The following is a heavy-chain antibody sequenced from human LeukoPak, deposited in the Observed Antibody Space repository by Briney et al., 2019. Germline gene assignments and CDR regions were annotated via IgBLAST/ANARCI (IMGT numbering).Heavy chain of an antibody. CDR3: ARDGSVGRPDAFDI. J-gene: IGHJ3*02. CDR1: GGTFSSYA. Sequence: GASVKVSCKASGGTFSSYAISWVRQAPGQGLEWMGGIIPIFGTANYAQKFQGRVTITADESTSTAYMELSSLRSEDTAVYYCARDGSVGRPDAFDIWGQGTMVTVSS. CDR2: IIPIFGTA. D-gene: IGHD3-10*01. V-gene: IGHV1-69*13.